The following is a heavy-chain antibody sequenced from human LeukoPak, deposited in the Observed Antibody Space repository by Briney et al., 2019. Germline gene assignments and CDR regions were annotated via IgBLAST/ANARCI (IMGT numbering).Heavy chain of an antibody. CDR1: GGSFSGHY. CDR3: VLEDYYGSGSSGY. CDR2: INQSGSS. J-gene: IGHJ4*01. D-gene: IGHD3-10*01. Sequence: SETLSLTCAVYGGSFSGHYWSWIRQPPGKGLEWIGEINQSGSSNYNPSLKSRVTISVDTSKNQFSLRLSSVTAADTAVYYCVLEDYYGSGSSGYWGHGTQVIVSS. V-gene: IGHV4-34*01.